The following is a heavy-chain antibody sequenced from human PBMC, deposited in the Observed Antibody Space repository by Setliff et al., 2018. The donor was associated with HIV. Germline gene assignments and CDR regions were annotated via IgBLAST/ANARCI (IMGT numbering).Heavy chain of an antibody. CDR1: GFTFSSYA. V-gene: IGHV3-64*01. Sequence: GGSLRLSCAASGFTFSSYAMHWVRQAPGKGLEYVSTISSNGGRTYYGNSVKGRFTISRDNSKKTLYLQMGSLRADDMAVYFCARGGRNYYDSSGYSVPGDYYGLDVWGQGTTVTVSS. D-gene: IGHD3-22*01. J-gene: IGHJ6*02. CDR2: ISSNGGRT. CDR3: ARGGRNYYDSSGYSVPGDYYGLDV.